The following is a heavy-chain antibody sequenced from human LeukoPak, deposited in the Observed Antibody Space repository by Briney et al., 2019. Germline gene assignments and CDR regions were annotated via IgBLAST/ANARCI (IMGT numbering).Heavy chain of an antibody. D-gene: IGHD2-21*01. CDR2: INRSGGGT. CDR3: AKDLYSYLGAFDI. J-gene: IGHJ3*02. V-gene: IGHV3-23*01. Sequence: GGSLRLSCAASGFTFSSYAMSWVRQAPGKGLEWVSAINRSGGGTYYADSVKGRFTISRDNSKNTLYLQMNSLRAEDTAVYYCAKDLYSYLGAFDIWGQGTVVTVSS. CDR1: GFTFSSYA.